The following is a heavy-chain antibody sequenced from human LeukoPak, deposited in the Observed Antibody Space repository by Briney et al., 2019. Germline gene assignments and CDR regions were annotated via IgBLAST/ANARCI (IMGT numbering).Heavy chain of an antibody. Sequence: ASVKVSCKTSGYTFTSHYIHWVRQAPGQGLEWMGIINPSIGNTDYAQKFQGRATMTKDTSTRTVYMELRSLRSDDTAVYYCARANYNILTGYVAYASDIWGQGTMVAVSS. CDR3: ARANYNILTGYVAYASDI. CDR2: INPSIGNT. V-gene: IGHV1-46*01. D-gene: IGHD3-9*01. J-gene: IGHJ3*02. CDR1: GYTFTSHY.